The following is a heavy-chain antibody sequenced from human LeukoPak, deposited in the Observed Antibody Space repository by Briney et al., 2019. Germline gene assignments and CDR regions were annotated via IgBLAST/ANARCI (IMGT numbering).Heavy chain of an antibody. J-gene: IGHJ4*02. D-gene: IGHD6-13*01. Sequence: GSLRLSCAASGFTFSSYAMSWVRQPPGKGLEWTGSIYYSGSTYYNPSLKSRVTISVDTSKNQFSLKLSSVTAADTAVYYCARHKFSPHSSPYYWSQGTLVTVSS. CDR2: IYYSGST. CDR3: ARHKFSPHSSPYY. CDR1: GFTFSSYA. V-gene: IGHV4-39*01.